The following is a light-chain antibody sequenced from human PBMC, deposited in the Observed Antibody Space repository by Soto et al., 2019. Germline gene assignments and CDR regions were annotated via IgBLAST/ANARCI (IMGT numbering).Light chain of an antibody. CDR3: CSYASSSTWV. J-gene: IGLJ1*01. CDR1: SSDVGSYNL. V-gene: IGLV2-23*01. Sequence: QSVLTQPASVSGSPGQSITISCTGTSSDVGSYNLVSWYQQHPGKAPKLMIYEGSKRPSGVSNRFSGSKSGNTASLTISGLQAEDEAEYYCCSYASSSTWVFGTGTKVTVL. CDR2: EGS.